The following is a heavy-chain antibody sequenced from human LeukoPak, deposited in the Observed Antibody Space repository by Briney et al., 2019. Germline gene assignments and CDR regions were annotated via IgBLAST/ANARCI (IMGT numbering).Heavy chain of an antibody. CDR2: IKQDGSEK. CDR1: GFTFSSYW. CDR3: ARLASYYDMDV. J-gene: IGHJ6*02. V-gene: IGHV3-7*05. Sequence: PGRSLRLSCVDSGFTFSSYWMSWVRQAPGKGLEWVANIKQDGSEKYYVVSVKGRFTISRDTAKNSLYLQMNSLRAEDTAVYFCARLASYYDMDVWGQGTTVTVSS.